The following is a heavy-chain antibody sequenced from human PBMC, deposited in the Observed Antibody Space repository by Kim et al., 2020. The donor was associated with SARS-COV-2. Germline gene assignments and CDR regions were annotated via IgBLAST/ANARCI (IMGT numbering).Heavy chain of an antibody. Sequence: AKKFQGRVTMTRNTSISTAYMELSSLRSEDTAVYYCARRDYYDSRDGFDYWGQGTLVTVSS. D-gene: IGHD3-22*01. V-gene: IGHV1-8*01. J-gene: IGHJ4*01. CDR3: ARRDYYDSRDGFDY.